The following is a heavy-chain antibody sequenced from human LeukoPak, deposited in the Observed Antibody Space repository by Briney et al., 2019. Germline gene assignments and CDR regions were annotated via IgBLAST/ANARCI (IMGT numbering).Heavy chain of an antibody. CDR1: RFTLTEYT. Sequence: GGSLRLSCAAPRFTLTEYTMPTVRQATGKVLEWVYLISWNGARIQYVDSVNGGFTISRDSSKNSLYLQMNSLRTEDTALYYCVKDLVAASENVRGWYPMDYWGQGTLVTVSS. CDR3: VKDLVAASENVRGWYPMDY. J-gene: IGHJ4*02. D-gene: IGHD6-19*01. V-gene: IGHV3-43*01. CDR2: ISWNGARI.